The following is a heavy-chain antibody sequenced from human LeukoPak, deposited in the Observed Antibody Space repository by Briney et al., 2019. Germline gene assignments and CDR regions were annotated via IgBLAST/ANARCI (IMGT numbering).Heavy chain of an antibody. CDR3: AKDQHPTYYDILTGYPFDY. Sequence: GGSLRLSCAASGFTFSSYSMNWVRQAPGKGLEWVSSISSSSSTIYYADSVKGRFTISRDNAKISLYLQINSLRAEDTAVYYCAKDQHPTYYDILTGYPFDYWGQGTLVTVSS. V-gene: IGHV3-48*01. D-gene: IGHD3-9*01. CDR1: GFTFSSYS. CDR2: ISSSSSTI. J-gene: IGHJ4*02.